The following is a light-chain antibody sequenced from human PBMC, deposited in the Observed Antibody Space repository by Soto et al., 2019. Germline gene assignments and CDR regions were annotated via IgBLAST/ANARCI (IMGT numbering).Light chain of an antibody. V-gene: IGKV1-5*03. Sequence: DIQMTQSPSTLSASVGDRFTITCLASQTISTWLAWYQQKAGKAPKVLIYKASSLQIGVPSRFSGSGSGTEFTLTISSLQPDDSATYYCQQYNSYSPTFGQGTKVDIK. CDR3: QQYNSYSPT. J-gene: IGKJ1*01. CDR1: QTISTW. CDR2: KAS.